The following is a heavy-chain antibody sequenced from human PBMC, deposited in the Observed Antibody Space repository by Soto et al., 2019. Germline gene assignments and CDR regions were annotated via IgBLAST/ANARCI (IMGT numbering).Heavy chain of an antibody. V-gene: IGHV3-30*18. Sequence: QVQLVESGGGVVQPGRSLRLSCAASGFTFSRYGMHWVHQAPGKGLEWVAVISYDGSNKYYADSVKGRFTISRDNSKNTLYLQMNSLRAVDTAVYYCAKDLTYSYGYGAFDMWGQGTMVTVSS. CDR1: GFTFSRYG. J-gene: IGHJ3*02. CDR2: ISYDGSNK. D-gene: IGHD5-18*01. CDR3: AKDLTYSYGYGAFDM.